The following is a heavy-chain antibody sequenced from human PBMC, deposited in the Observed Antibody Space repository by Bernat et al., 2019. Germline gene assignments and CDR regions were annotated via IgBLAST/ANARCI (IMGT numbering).Heavy chain of an antibody. V-gene: IGHV2-5*02. CDR2: IYWDDDH. D-gene: IGHD3-16*01. CDR1: GFSLTTSGVG. J-gene: IGHJ3*01. Sequence: QITLKESGPTLVKPTQTLTLTCTFSGFSLTTSGVGVGWIRQPPGEALDWLAVIYWDDDHRYSPSLRSRLTITKDLSKNQVVLTMTNMDPLDTATYFCAHIEITFGGVQRLDAFDFWAKGQWSPSLQ. CDR3: AHIEITFGGVQRLDAFDF.